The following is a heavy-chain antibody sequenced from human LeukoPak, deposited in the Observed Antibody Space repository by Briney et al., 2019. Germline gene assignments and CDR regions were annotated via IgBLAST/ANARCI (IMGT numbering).Heavy chain of an antibody. CDR2: INHSGST. V-gene: IGHV4-39*07. J-gene: IGHJ6*03. CDR1: GGSISSSSYY. Sequence: SETLSLTCTVSGGSISSSSYYWSWIRQPPGKGLEWIGEINHSGSTNYNPSLKSRVTISVATSKNQFSLKLSSVTAADTALYYCARVARGYCSGGSCFSGYYHYYHYMDVWGKGTTVTVSS. D-gene: IGHD2-15*01. CDR3: ARVARGYCSGGSCFSGYYHYYHYMDV.